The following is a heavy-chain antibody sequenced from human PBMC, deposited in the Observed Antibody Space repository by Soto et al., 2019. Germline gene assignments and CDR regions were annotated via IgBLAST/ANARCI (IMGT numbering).Heavy chain of an antibody. CDR1: GFTFSSYE. J-gene: IGHJ4*02. CDR3: ARGGWAGYCSGGSCYYYFDY. V-gene: IGHV3-48*03. Sequence: EVQLVESGGGLVQPGGSLRLSCAASGFTFSSYEMNWVRQAPGKGLEWVSYISSSGSTIYYADSVKGRFTISRENAKNSLYLQMNSLRAEDTAVYYCARGGWAGYCSGGSCYYYFDYWGQGTLVTVSS. D-gene: IGHD2-15*01. CDR2: ISSSGSTI.